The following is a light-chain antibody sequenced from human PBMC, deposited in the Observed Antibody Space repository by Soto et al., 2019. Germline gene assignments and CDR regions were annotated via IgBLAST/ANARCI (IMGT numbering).Light chain of an antibody. CDR1: SSDIGSNQ. Sequence: QSVLAQPPSASGTPGQRVTISCSGSSSDIGSNQVYWYQQLPGTAPRLLIYSSNQRHSGVPDRFSGSKSGTSASLAISGLRSDDEADYFCAAWDDSLSGCVFGAGTKLTVL. CDR2: SSN. V-gene: IGLV1-47*02. CDR3: AAWDDSLSGCV. J-gene: IGLJ3*02.